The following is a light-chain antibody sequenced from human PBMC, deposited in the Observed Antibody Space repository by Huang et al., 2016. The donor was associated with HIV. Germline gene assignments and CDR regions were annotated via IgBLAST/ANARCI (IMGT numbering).Light chain of an antibody. V-gene: IGKV1-12*01. CDR1: QDVNKW. CDR3: QQSVTFPLT. CDR2: ASS. J-gene: IGKJ4*02. Sequence: DIKMTQSPSSVLASIGDRVSFTCRASQDVNKWLAWYQQKPGVAPKLLVYASSTLQSGAPSRFRGSGSGTHCTLTINNLQAEDFATYFCQQSVTFPLTFGGGTKVELK.